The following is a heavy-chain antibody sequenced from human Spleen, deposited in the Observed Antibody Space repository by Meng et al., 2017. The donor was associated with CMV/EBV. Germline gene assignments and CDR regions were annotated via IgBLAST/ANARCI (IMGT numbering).Heavy chain of an antibody. CDR3: AKIAVAGDFDY. CDR1: RFTFSSYG. CDR2: ISYDGSNK. J-gene: IGHJ4*02. V-gene: IGHV3-30*18. Sequence: SCAASRFTFSSYGMHWVRQAPGKGLEWVAVISYDGSNKYYADSVKGRFTISRDNSKNTLYLQMNSLRAEDTAVYYCAKIAVAGDFDYWGQGTLVTVSS. D-gene: IGHD6-19*01.